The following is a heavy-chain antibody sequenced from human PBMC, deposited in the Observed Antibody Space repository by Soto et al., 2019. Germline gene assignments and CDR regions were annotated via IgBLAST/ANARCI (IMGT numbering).Heavy chain of an antibody. CDR3: AKGGYCSGGSCYVDY. V-gene: IGHV3-23*01. D-gene: IGHD2-15*01. Sequence: EVQLLESGGGLVQPGGSLRLSCAASGFTFSSYAMSWVRQAPGKGLEWVSAISGSGGSTYYADSVKGRFTISRDNSKNTLYLQMNSLRAEDTDVYYCAKGGYCSGGSCYVDYWGQGTLVTVSS. CDR1: GFTFSSYA. J-gene: IGHJ4*02. CDR2: ISGSGGST.